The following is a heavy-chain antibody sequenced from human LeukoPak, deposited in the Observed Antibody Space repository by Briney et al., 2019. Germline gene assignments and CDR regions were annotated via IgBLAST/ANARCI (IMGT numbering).Heavy chain of an antibody. V-gene: IGHV3-15*01. CDR2: IKSRTDGGIT. J-gene: IGHJ5*02. D-gene: IGHD6-19*01. CDR3: STSVAGSGSP. Sequence: ETLSLTCAVYGGSFSGNYWSWIRQAPGKGLEWVGRIKSRTDGGITDYAASVKGRFTISRDDSKNTLYLQMNSLQTEDTAVYYCSTSVAGSGSPWGQGTLVTVSS. CDR1: GGSFSGNY.